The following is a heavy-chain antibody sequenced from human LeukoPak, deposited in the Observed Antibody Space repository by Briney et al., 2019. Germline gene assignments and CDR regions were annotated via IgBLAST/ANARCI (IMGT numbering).Heavy chain of an antibody. CDR2: ISTYNSNK. CDR3: ARDRDYGDYSVGFFDL. Sequence: ASVKVSCKASDYTFVNYGISWVRQAPGQGLEWMGWISTYNSNKNSAQKFQGRVTMTTDTSTTTAYLEVRRLRPDDTAVYYCARDRDYGDYSVGFFDLWGRGTLVTVSS. V-gene: IGHV1-18*01. J-gene: IGHJ2*01. CDR1: DYTFVNYG. D-gene: IGHD4-17*01.